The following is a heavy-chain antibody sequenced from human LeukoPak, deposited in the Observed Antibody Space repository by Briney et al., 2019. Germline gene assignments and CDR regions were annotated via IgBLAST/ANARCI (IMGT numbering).Heavy chain of an antibody. CDR2: LNHSGGT. CDR1: GGSFSGYY. Sequence: SEILSLTCAVYGGSFSGYYWSWIRQPPGKGLEWIGELNHSGGTNYNPSLKSRVTISVDTSKNQFSLKLTSVTAADTAVYYCARRSGYYGGDFLWGQGTLVTVSS. J-gene: IGHJ4*02. D-gene: IGHD4-23*01. CDR3: ARRSGYYGGDFL. V-gene: IGHV4-34*01.